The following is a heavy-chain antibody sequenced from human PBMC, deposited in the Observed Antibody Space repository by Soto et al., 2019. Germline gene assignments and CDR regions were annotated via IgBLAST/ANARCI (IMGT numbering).Heavy chain of an antibody. CDR3: ARDPAGYGDYATFDY. CDR2: IWYDGGNE. CDR1: GFGFSTYA. D-gene: IGHD4-17*01. J-gene: IGHJ4*02. Sequence: GGSLRLSCAASGFGFSTYAMHWVRQAPGKGLEWGAIIWYDGGNEHYVHSVNGRFTISRDNSNNTLYLQMNSLRAEDTAVYYCARDPAGYGDYATFDYWGQGTRVTVSS. V-gene: IGHV3-33*01.